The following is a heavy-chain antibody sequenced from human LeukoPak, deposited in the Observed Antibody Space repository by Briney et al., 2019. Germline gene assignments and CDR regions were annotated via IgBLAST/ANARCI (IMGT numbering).Heavy chain of an antibody. CDR1: GFTFSSYS. CDR3: ARDRRDGYNVLDY. J-gene: IGHJ4*02. CDR2: MKQDGSEK. D-gene: IGHD5-24*01. V-gene: IGHV3-7*01. Sequence: GGSLRLSCAASGFTFSSYSMNWVRQAPGKGLEWVANMKQDGSEKYYVDSVKGRLTISRDNAKNSLYLEMNSLRAEDTAMFYCARDRRDGYNVLDYWGQGTLVTVSS.